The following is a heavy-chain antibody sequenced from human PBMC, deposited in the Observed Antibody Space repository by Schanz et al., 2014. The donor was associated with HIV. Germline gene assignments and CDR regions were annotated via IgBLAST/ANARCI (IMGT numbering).Heavy chain of an antibody. V-gene: IGHV3-21*01. J-gene: IGHJ4*02. D-gene: IGHD3-3*01. CDR1: GFTFSSYS. CDR2: ISSSGTYI. CDR3: ARDLYDFWSGTQYYLEY. Sequence: VQLVESGGNLVKPGGSLRLSCAASGFTFSSYSMNWVRQAPGKGLEWVSCISSSGTYIYYADSVKGRFTISRDNAKNSLYLQMNSLRAEDTAVYYCARDLYDFWSGTQYYLEYWGQGTLVTVSS.